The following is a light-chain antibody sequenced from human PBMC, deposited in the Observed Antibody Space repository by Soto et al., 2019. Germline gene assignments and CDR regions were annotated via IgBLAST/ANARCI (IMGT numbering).Light chain of an antibody. J-gene: IGLJ2*01. CDR2: EVS. CDR3: SSYAGSNNFVV. CDR1: SSDVVGYNY. V-gene: IGLV2-8*01. Sequence: QSALTQPPSASGSPGQSVTISCTGTSSDVVGYNYVSWYQQHPGKAPKLMIYEVSKRPSGVPDRFSGSKSGNTASLTVSGLQAEDEADYYCSSYAGSNNFVVFGGGTKVTVL.